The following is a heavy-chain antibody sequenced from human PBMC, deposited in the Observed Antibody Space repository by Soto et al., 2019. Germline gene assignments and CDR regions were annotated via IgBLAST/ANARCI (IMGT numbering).Heavy chain of an antibody. CDR1: GYTFTSYY. Sequence: QVQLVQSGAEVKKPGASVKVSCKASGYTFTSYYMHWVRQAPGQGLEWMGIINPSGGSTSYAQKFQGRVTMTRDTSTSTVYMELSSLRSEDTAVYYCARDLVIVGHSHYYGMDVWGQGTTVTVSS. J-gene: IGHJ6*02. CDR3: ARDLVIVGHSHYYGMDV. V-gene: IGHV1-46*01. CDR2: INPSGGST. D-gene: IGHD1-26*01.